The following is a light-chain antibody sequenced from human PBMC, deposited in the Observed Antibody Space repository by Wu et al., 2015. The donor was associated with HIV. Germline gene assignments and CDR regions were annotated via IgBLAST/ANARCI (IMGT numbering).Light chain of an antibody. CDR1: QSINSN. CDR3: QQYNYWPYT. J-gene: IGKJ2*01. Sequence: EIVMTQSPATLSMSPGERATVSCRASQSINSNLAWYQQKPGQAPRLLIYAASTRATGIAARFTGSGPGPEFTLTISSLQSEDFAVYYCQQYNYWPYTFGQGTKLEIQ. V-gene: IGKV3-15*01. CDR2: AAS.